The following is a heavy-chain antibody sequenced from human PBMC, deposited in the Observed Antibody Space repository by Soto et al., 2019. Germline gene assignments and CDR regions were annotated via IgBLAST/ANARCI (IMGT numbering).Heavy chain of an antibody. D-gene: IGHD4-17*01. Sequence: GGSLRLSCAASGFTVSSNYMSWVRQAPGKGLEWVSVIYSGGSTYYADSVKGRFTISRDNSKNTLYLQMNSLRAEDTAVYYCAREESVDYGDYDSNYYYYMDVWGKGTTVTVSS. J-gene: IGHJ6*03. CDR1: GFTVSSNY. CDR2: IYSGGST. V-gene: IGHV3-66*01. CDR3: AREESVDYGDYDSNYYYYMDV.